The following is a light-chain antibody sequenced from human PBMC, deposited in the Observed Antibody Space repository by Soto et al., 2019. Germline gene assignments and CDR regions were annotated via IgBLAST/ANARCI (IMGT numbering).Light chain of an antibody. J-gene: IGLJ2*01. Sequence: QSALTQPASVSWSPGQSITISCTGTSSDVGGYNYVSWYQQHPGKAPKLMIYDVSNRPSGVSNRFSGSKSGNTASLTISGLKAEDEADYYCSSYSSSSTQVFGGGTKHTVL. CDR3: SSYSSSSTQV. CDR2: DVS. CDR1: SSDVGGYNY. V-gene: IGLV2-14*01.